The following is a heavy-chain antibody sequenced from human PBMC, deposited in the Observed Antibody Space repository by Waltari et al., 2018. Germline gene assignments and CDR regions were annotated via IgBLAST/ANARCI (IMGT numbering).Heavy chain of an antibody. D-gene: IGHD6-13*01. Sequence: EVQLLESGGGLVQPGGSLRLSCSASGFPFSSYAMSWVRQAPGKGLEWVSAISGSGGSTYYADSVKGRFTISRDNSKNTLYLQMNSLRAEDTAVYYCAKDLDSSWLPVCFWGQGTLVTVSS. CDR3: AKDLDSSWLPVCF. V-gene: IGHV3-23*01. CDR1: GFPFSSYA. J-gene: IGHJ4*02. CDR2: ISGSGGST.